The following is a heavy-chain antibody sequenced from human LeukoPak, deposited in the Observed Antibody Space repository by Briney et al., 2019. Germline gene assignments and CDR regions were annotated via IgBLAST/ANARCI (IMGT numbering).Heavy chain of an antibody. D-gene: IGHD6-19*01. V-gene: IGHV4-39*01. Sequence: PSETLSLTCTVSGGSISSSPYYWGWIRQPPGKGVEWIGNIYYSGSTYYNPSLKTRVTISVDTSKNQFSLKLTSVTAADTAVYYCARHASVDGNWPRPLDYWGQGSLVTVSS. CDR2: IYYSGST. CDR1: GGSISSSPYY. J-gene: IGHJ4*02. CDR3: ARHASVDGNWPRPLDY.